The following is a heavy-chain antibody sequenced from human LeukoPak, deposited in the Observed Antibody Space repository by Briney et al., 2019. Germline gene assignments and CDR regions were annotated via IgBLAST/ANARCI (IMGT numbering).Heavy chain of an antibody. CDR2: IYHSGST. CDR1: GGAISSSNW. Sequence: PSGTLSLTCAVSGGAISSSNWWSWARQPPGKGLEWIGEIYHSGSTYYDPSLKSRVTISVDTSKNQFSLKLSSVTAADTAVYYCARVFKKGYYDSSGNIDYWGQGTLVTVSS. CDR3: ARVFKKGYYDSSGNIDY. D-gene: IGHD3-22*01. V-gene: IGHV4-4*02. J-gene: IGHJ4*02.